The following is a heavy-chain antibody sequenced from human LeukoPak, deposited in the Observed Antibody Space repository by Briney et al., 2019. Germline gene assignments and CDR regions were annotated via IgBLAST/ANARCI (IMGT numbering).Heavy chain of an antibody. CDR1: GFTVGYNY. V-gene: IGHV3-66*04. D-gene: IGHD1-14*01. CDR2: IYNSGST. CDR3: ARRSNPPGRVDH. Sequence: GGSLRLSCAASGFTVGYNYMTWVRQAPGKGLEWVAAIYNSGSTYYADSVKGRFTISRDNSKNTMYLQMNSLKGEDTAVYYCARRSNPPGRVDHWGQGTLVTVSS. J-gene: IGHJ4*02.